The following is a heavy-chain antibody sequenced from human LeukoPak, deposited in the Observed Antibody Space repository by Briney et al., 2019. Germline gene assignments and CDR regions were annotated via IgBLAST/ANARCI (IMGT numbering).Heavy chain of an antibody. J-gene: IGHJ6*02. D-gene: IGHD2-2*01. V-gene: IGHV1-69*13. CDR3: ARDSRIVVVPAAMEWGRNYYYYGMDV. CDR2: IIPIFGTA. Sequence: ASVKVSCKASGGTFSSYAISWVRQAPGQGLEWMGGIIPIFGTANYAQKFQGRVTITADESTSTAYMELSSLRSEDTAVYYCARDSRIVVVPAAMEWGRNYYYYGMDVWGQGTTVTVS. CDR1: GGTFSSYA.